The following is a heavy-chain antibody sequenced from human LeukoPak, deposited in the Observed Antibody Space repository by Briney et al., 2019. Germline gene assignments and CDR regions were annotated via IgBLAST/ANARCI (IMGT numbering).Heavy chain of an antibody. D-gene: IGHD2-21*02. Sequence: GGSLRLSCAASGVTFSSYAMHWLRQAPGKGLEWVAFISYDGSNKYYADSVKGRFTISRDNAKNTLYLQMNSLRAEDTAVYYCASAELVVTAISYWGQGSLVTVSS. J-gene: IGHJ4*02. CDR1: GVTFSSYA. V-gene: IGHV3-30-3*01. CDR2: ISYDGSNK. CDR3: ASAELVVTAISY.